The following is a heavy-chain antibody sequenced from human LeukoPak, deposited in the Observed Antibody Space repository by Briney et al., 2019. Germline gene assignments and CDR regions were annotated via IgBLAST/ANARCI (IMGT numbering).Heavy chain of an antibody. V-gene: IGHV4-39*01. Sequence: SETLSLTCTVFGASISSTAYYWDWIRQPPGKGLEWIGSIYYSETTYYNSSLKSRVTISLNTSKNQFSLRLTSVTAADTAVYYCARQVSDYYYYYIDVWGKGATVTVSS. CDR1: GASISSTAYY. CDR3: ARQVSDYYYYYIDV. CDR2: IYYSETT. D-gene: IGHD5/OR15-5a*01. J-gene: IGHJ6*03.